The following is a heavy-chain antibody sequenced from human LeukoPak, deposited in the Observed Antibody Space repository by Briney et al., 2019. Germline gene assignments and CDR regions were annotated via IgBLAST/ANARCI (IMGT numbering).Heavy chain of an antibody. Sequence: SETLSLTCTVSGGSISSGGYYWSWIRQPAGKGLEWIGRIYTSGSTNYNPSLKSRVTISVDTSKNQFSLKLSSVTAADTAVYYCARGGGYLALFDYWGQGTLVTVSS. CDR1: GGSISSGGYY. CDR2: IYTSGST. D-gene: IGHD3-10*01. V-gene: IGHV4-61*02. J-gene: IGHJ4*02. CDR3: ARGGGYLALFDY.